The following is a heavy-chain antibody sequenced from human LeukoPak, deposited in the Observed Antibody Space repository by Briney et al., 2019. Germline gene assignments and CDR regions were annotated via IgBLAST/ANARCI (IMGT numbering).Heavy chain of an antibody. V-gene: IGHV1-2*02. J-gene: IGHJ4*02. D-gene: IGHD2-2*01. Sequence: GASVKVSCKASGYTFTGCYMHWVRQAPGQGFEWMGWINPNSGGTNYAQKFQGRVTMTRDTSISTAHMELSRLRSDDTAVYYCARANPLYCSSTTCLFDYWGQGTLVTVSS. CDR2: INPNSGGT. CDR1: GYTFTGCY. CDR3: ARANPLYCSSTTCLFDY.